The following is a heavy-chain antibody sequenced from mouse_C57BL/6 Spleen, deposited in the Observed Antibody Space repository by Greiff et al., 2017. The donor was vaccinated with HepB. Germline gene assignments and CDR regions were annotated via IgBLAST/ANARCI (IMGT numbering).Heavy chain of an antibody. V-gene: IGHV5-9-1*02. Sequence: EVMLVESGEGLVKPGGSLKLSCAASGFTFSSYAMSWVRQTPEKRLEWVAYISSGGDYIYYADTVKGRFTISRDNARNTLYLQMSSLKSEDTAMYYCTRDPQLGSYAMDYWGQGTSVTVSS. J-gene: IGHJ4*01. CDR2: ISSGGDYI. D-gene: IGHD3-1*01. CDR3: TRDPQLGSYAMDY. CDR1: GFTFSSYA.